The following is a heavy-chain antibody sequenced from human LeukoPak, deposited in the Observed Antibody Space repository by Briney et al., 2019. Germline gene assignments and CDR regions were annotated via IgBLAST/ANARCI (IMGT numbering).Heavy chain of an antibody. CDR1: GFTFSRFS. J-gene: IGHJ1*01. D-gene: IGHD4-17*01. V-gene: IGHV3-21*04. CDR3: AKDPTVTTFTDGYFQH. Sequence: GRSLRLSCAASGFTFSRFSMKWVRQAPGKGLEWVSSISSSSSDKYYADSVKGRFTISRDNSKNTLYLQMNSLRAEDTAVYYCAKDPTVTTFTDGYFQHWGQGTLVTVSS. CDR2: ISSSSSDK.